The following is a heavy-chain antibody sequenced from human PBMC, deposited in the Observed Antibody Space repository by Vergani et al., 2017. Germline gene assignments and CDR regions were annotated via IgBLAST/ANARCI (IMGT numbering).Heavy chain of an antibody. CDR2: ISAYNGNT. V-gene: IGHV1-18*01. Sequence: QVQLVQSGAEVKKPGASVKVSCKASGYTFTSYGISWVRQAPGQGLEWMGWISAYNGNTNDAQKLQGRVTMTTDTSTSTAYMELRSLRSDDTAVYYCAREGGPLGYSSSWYVRINFDYWGQGTLVTVSS. CDR1: GYTFTSYG. D-gene: IGHD6-13*01. CDR3: AREGGPLGYSSSWYVRINFDY. J-gene: IGHJ4*02.